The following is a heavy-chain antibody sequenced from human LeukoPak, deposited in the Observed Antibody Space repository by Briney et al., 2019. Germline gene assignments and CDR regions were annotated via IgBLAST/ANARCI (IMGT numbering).Heavy chain of an antibody. J-gene: IGHJ3*02. CDR3: ARVFPVMITFGGLEGAFDI. CDR2: INPSGGST. CDR1: GYTFTSYY. Sequence: ASVKGSCKASGYTFTSYYMHWVRQAPGQGLEWMGIINPSGGSTSYAQKFQGRVTMTRDTSTSTVYMELSSLRSEDTAVYYCARVFPVMITFGGLEGAFDIWGQGTMVTVSS. D-gene: IGHD3-16*01. V-gene: IGHV1-46*01.